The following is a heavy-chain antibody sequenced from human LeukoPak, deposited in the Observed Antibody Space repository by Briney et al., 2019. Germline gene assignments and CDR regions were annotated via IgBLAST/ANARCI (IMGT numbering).Heavy chain of an antibody. Sequence: ASVKVSCKVSGYTLTEFSMHWVRQAPGKGLEWMGGFDPEDGETLYAQKFQGRVTMTEDTSTDTAYMELSSLRSEDTAVYYCARRYGYCSSTSCPNWFDPWGQGTLVTVSS. CDR3: ARRYGYCSSTSCPNWFDP. J-gene: IGHJ5*02. V-gene: IGHV1-24*01. CDR1: GYTLTEFS. CDR2: FDPEDGET. D-gene: IGHD2-2*01.